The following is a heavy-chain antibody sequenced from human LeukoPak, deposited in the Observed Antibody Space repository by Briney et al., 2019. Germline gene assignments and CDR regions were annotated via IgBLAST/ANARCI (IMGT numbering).Heavy chain of an antibody. CDR2: INPSSGGT. V-gene: IGHV1-2*02. D-gene: IGHD5-24*01. J-gene: IGHJ4*02. Sequence: ASVKVSCKASGYTFTGYYTHWVRQAPGQGLEWMGWINPSSGGTNYAQKFQGRVTMTRDTSISTAYMELSRLRSDDTAVYYCASPRGRNSRDGYNSFYYWGQGTLVTVSS. CDR3: ASPRGRNSRDGYNSFYY. CDR1: GYTFTGYY.